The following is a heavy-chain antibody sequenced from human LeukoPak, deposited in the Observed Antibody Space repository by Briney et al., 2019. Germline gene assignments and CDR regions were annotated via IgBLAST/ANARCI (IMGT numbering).Heavy chain of an antibody. CDR3: AKDGVIAGDR. CDR2: IQYGGNNK. CDR1: GFTFSGYG. D-gene: IGHD3-16*02. J-gene: IGHJ4*02. Sequence: PGGSLRLSCAASGFTFSGYGMHWVRQAPGKGLEWVSFIQYGGNNKYYTDSVKGRFTISRDDSKNTLYLQMSSLRAEDAAVYYCAKDGVIAGDRWGQGTLVTVSS. V-gene: IGHV3-30*02.